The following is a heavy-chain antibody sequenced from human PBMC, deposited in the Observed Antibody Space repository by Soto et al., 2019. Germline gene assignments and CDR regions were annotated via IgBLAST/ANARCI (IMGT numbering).Heavy chain of an antibody. CDR1: GGSFSGYY. Sequence: SETLSLTCAVYGGSFSGYYWSWIRQPPGKGLEWIGYIYYSGSTNYNPSLKSRVTISVDTSKNQFSLKLSSVTAADTAVYYCARTLLWFGDPDAFDIWGQGTMVTVSS. CDR2: IYYSGST. J-gene: IGHJ3*02. V-gene: IGHV4-59*01. D-gene: IGHD3-10*01. CDR3: ARTLLWFGDPDAFDI.